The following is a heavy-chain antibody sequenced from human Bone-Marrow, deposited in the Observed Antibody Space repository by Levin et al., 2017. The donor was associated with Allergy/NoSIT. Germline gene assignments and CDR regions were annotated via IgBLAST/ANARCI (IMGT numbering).Heavy chain of an antibody. CDR1: GYTFSDYY. CDR3: ARGSLDSVVRGYYGRYSNHLYMDV. V-gene: IGHV1-2*02. D-gene: IGHD1-26*01. Sequence: HGESLKISCKASGYTFSDYYIHWVRQAPGQGLEWMGWIIPNSGAANYARKFHGRVTMTRETSISTAYMEVSRLTYDDTAVYYCARGSLDSVVRGYYGRYSNHLYMDVWGNGTAVTISS. J-gene: IGHJ6*03. CDR2: IIPNSGAA.